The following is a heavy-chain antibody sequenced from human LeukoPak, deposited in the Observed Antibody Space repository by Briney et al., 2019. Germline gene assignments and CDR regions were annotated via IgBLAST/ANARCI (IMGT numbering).Heavy chain of an antibody. CDR1: GFTFSSYW. V-gene: IGHV3-48*04. CDR2: ISSSGTTI. CDR3: ARALYSGYDRESEY. D-gene: IGHD5-12*01. Sequence: QPGGSLRLSCAASGFTFSSYWMNWVRQAPGKGLEWVSYISSSGTTIYYADSVKGRFTISRDNAKNSLYLQMNSLRAEDTAFYYCARALYSGYDRESEYWGQGTLVTVSS. J-gene: IGHJ4*02.